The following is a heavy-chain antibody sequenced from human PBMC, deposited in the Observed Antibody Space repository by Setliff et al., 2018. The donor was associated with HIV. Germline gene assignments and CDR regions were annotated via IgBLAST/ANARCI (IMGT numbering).Heavy chain of an antibody. Sequence: SETLSLTCTVSGGSISSSRYYWGWIRQPPGMGLEWIGSIYYSGTTYYNPSLKSRVTISVDTSKNQFSLKLTSVTAAYTAMYFCARDGGDPRYSGTYNYWGQGALVTVSS. J-gene: IGHJ4*02. CDR2: IYYSGTT. V-gene: IGHV4-39*07. CDR1: GGSISSSRYY. D-gene: IGHD1-26*01. CDR3: ARDGGDPRYSGTYNY.